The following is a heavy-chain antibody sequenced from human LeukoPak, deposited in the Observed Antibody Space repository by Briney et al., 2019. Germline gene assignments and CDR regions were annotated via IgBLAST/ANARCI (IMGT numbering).Heavy chain of an antibody. D-gene: IGHD1-26*01. CDR2: IIPMFGTA. CDR3: ARVFARGGEISGSYYYY. Sequence: GASVKVSCKASGGTFSSYAISGVRQAPGQGLEWMGGIIPMFGTANYAQKFQGRVTITTEESTSTAYMELSSLGSEDTAMYYCARVFARGGEISGSYYYYWGQGTLVTVS. V-gene: IGHV1-69*05. J-gene: IGHJ4*02. CDR1: GGTFSSYA.